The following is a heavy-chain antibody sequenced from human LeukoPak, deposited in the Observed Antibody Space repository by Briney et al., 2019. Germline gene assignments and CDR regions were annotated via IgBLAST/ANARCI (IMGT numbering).Heavy chain of an antibody. J-gene: IGHJ4*02. CDR2: ISSSSSYI. CDR3: ARGQLYYDSSGFDY. V-gene: IGHV3-21*01. CDR1: GFTFSSYS. Sequence: GGSLRLSCAASGFTFSSYSMNWVRQAPGKGLEWVSSISSSSSYIYYVDSVKGRFTISRDNAKNSLYLQMNSLRGEDTAVYYCARGQLYYDSSGFDYWGQGTLVTVSS. D-gene: IGHD3-22*01.